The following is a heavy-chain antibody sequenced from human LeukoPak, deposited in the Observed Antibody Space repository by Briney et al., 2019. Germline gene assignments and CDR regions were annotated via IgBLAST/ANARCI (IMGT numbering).Heavy chain of an antibody. D-gene: IGHD1-26*01. Sequence: GGSLRLSCAASGIIVSTNYMSWVRQAPGKGLEWVSAIYSGGTTYYADSVKGRFTISRDNSKSTLYLQMHSLRPEDTAVYYCARGGAHYPFDYWGQGTLVTVSS. CDR2: IYSGGTT. J-gene: IGHJ4*02. V-gene: IGHV3-53*01. CDR1: GIIVSTNY. CDR3: ARGGAHYPFDY.